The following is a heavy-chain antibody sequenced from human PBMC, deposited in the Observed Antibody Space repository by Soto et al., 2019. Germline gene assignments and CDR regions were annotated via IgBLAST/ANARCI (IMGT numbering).Heavy chain of an antibody. CDR3: ARSTNDYGDRH. CDR1: GYTFTSYD. CDR2: MNPNSGNT. V-gene: IGHV1-8*01. Sequence: QVQLVQSGAEVKKPGASVKVSCEASGYTFTSYDINWVRQATGKGLEWMGWMNPNSGNTGYAQRFQGRVTMTRNTSISTAYMELSSPRSEDTAVYYCARSTNDYGDRHWCQGALVTVSS. J-gene: IGHJ4*02. D-gene: IGHD4-17*01.